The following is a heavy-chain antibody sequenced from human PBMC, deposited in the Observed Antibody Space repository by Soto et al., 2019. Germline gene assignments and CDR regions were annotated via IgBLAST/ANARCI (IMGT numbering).Heavy chain of an antibody. CDR1: GFTFSSYA. Sequence: EVQLLESGRGLVQPGGSLRLSCAASGFTFSSYAMSWVRQAPGKGLEWVAAISGSGGSTYYADSVKGRFTISRDNSKNTLYLQMNSLRAEDTAVYYCAKDGPWIQENDYWGQGTLVTVSS. V-gene: IGHV3-23*01. CDR3: AKDGPWIQENDY. J-gene: IGHJ4*02. CDR2: ISGSGGST. D-gene: IGHD5-18*01.